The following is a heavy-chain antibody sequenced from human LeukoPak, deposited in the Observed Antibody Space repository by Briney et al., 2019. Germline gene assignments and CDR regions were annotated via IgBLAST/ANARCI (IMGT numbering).Heavy chain of an antibody. CDR3: ARDEDWSGYYGAFDI. CDR1: GFTFSSYA. Sequence: GGSLRLSCAASGFTFSSYAMSWARQAPGKGLEWVSAISGSGGSTYYADSVKGRFTISRDNAKNTLYLQMNSLRAEDTAVYCCARDEDWSGYYGAFDIWGQGTMVTVSS. CDR2: ISGSGGST. V-gene: IGHV3-23*01. D-gene: IGHD3-3*01. J-gene: IGHJ3*02.